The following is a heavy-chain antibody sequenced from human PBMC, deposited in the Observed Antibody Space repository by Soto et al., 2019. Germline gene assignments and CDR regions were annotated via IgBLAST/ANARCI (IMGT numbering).Heavy chain of an antibody. CDR1: GYTFTSYG. CDR3: ARDFATYSSSSELFDS. J-gene: IGHJ5*01. D-gene: IGHD6-6*01. CDR2: ISAYNGNT. Sequence: ASVKVSCKASGYTFTSYGISWVRQAPGRGLEWMGWISAYNGNTNYAQKLQGRVTMTTDTSTSTAYMELRSLRSDDTAVYYCARDFATYSSSSELFDSWGQGTLVTVSS. V-gene: IGHV1-18*04.